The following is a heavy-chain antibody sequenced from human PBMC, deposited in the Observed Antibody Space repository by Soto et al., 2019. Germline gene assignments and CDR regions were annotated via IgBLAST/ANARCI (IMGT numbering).Heavy chain of an antibody. CDR2: IIPIFGTA. Sequence: SVKVSCKASGGTFSSYAISWGRQAPGQGLEWMGGIIPIFGTANYAQKFQGRVTITADKSTSTAYMELSSLRSEDTAVYYCARLQSSFMNYDILTGYKTDTEDYYFDYWGQGTLVTVSS. CDR3: ARLQSSFMNYDILTGYKTDTEDYYFDY. V-gene: IGHV1-69*06. J-gene: IGHJ4*02. D-gene: IGHD3-9*01. CDR1: GGTFSSYA.